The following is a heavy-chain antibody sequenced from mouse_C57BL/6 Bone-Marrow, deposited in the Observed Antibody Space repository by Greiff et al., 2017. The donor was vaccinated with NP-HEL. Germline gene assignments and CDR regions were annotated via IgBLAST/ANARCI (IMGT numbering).Heavy chain of an antibody. CDR1: GFNIKDDY. CDR3: TPFYYYGTPFAY. J-gene: IGHJ3*01. Sequence: DVQLQESGAELVRPGASVKLSCTASGFNIKDDYMHWVKQRPEQGLEWIGWIDPENGDTEYASKFQGKATITADTSSNTAYLQLSSLTSEDTAVYYCTPFYYYGTPFAYWGQGTLVTVSA. D-gene: IGHD1-1*01. V-gene: IGHV14-4*01. CDR2: IDPENGDT.